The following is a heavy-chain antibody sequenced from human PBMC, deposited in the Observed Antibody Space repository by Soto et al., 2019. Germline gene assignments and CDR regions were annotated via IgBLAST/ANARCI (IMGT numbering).Heavy chain of an antibody. J-gene: IGHJ6*02. D-gene: IGHD2-2*01. V-gene: IGHV1-69*01. CDR2: IIPISGTA. CDR1: GGTFSSYA. Sequence: QVQLVQSGAEVKKPGSSVKVSCKASGGTFSSYAISWVRQAPGQGLEWMGGIIPISGTANYAQKFQGRATITADESTSTAYMELSSLRSEDTAVYYCARAQGSSTSLEIYYYYYYGMDVCGQGTTGTVSS. CDR3: ARAQGSSTSLEIYYYYYYGMDV.